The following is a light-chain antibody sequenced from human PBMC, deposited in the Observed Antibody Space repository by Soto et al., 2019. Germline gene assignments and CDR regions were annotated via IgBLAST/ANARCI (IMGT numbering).Light chain of an antibody. CDR2: KNN. Sequence: QSVLTQPPSASGTPGQRVTISCSGSSSNIGIRTVNWYQQVPGTAPKLLIYKNNFRPSGVPDRFSGSKSGTSASLAISGLQAGDGGGLYWGSLDGSLKGWVFGGGTKLTVL. CDR3: GSLDGSLKGWV. CDR1: SSNIGIRT. V-gene: IGLV1-44*01. J-gene: IGLJ3*02.